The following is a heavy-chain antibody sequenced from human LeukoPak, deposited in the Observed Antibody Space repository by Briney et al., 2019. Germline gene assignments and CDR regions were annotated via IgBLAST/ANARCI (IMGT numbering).Heavy chain of an antibody. J-gene: IGHJ6*03. CDR1: GGSISSYY. CDR3: AREGGASSSYYYYYYMDV. V-gene: IGHV4-59*12. CDR2: ICHSGST. D-gene: IGHD6-6*01. Sequence: PSETLSLTCTVSGGSISSYYWSWIRQPPGKGLEWIGYICHSGSTYYNPSLKSRVTISVDRSKNQFSLKLSSVTAADTAVYYCAREGGASSSYYYYYYMDVWGKGTTVTVSS.